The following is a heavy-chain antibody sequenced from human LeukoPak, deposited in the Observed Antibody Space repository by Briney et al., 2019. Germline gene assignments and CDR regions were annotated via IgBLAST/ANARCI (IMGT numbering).Heavy chain of an antibody. CDR3: ARGGGPEGTIFGVILIPEGLKLDYYYGMDV. D-gene: IGHD3-3*01. CDR1: GYTFTGYY. V-gene: IGHV1-8*02. Sequence: ASVKVSCKAAGYTFTGYYMHWVRQAPGQGLKWMGWMNPNSGYTRYAERFQGRVTMTRDTSISTAYMLLSSLRSDDTAVYYCARGGGPEGTIFGVILIPEGLKLDYYYGMDVWGQGTTVTVSS. J-gene: IGHJ6*02. CDR2: MNPNSGYT.